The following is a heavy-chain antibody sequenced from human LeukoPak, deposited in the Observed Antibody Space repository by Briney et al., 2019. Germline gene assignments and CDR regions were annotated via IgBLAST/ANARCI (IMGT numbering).Heavy chain of an antibody. D-gene: IGHD3-9*01. CDR3: ARDPVGRYFDWLSPGDYYYYMDV. Sequence: SETLSLTCTVSGGSISSGSYYWSWIRQPAGKGLEWIGRIYTSGSTNYNPSLKSRFTISVDTSKNQFSLKLSSVTAADTAVYYCARDPVGRYFDWLSPGDYYYYMDVWGKGTTVTVSS. J-gene: IGHJ6*03. V-gene: IGHV4-61*02. CDR2: IYTSGST. CDR1: GGSISSGSYY.